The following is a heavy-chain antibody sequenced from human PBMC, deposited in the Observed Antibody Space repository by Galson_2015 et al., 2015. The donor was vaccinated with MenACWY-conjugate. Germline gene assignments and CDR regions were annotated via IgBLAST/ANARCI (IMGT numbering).Heavy chain of an antibody. CDR2: IDPINSNT. CDR1: GYSFTTYW. J-gene: IGHJ6*02. Sequence: QSGAEVKKPGESLKLSCKASGYSFTTYWIAWVRQMPGKGLEWVALIDPINSNTRYSPSLQGQVTISADNSITTAYLQWNSLQASDTAMYYCARHPPGGRGMDVWGQGTTVTVSS. D-gene: IGHD1-26*01. V-gene: IGHV5-51*01. CDR3: ARHPPGGRGMDV.